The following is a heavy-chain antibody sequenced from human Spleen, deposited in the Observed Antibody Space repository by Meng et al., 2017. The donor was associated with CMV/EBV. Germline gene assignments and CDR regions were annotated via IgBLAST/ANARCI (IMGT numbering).Heavy chain of an antibody. CDR3: ARAYSSSPDY. D-gene: IGHD6-13*01. CDR1: GFTFDDYA. J-gene: IGHJ4*02. Sequence: GESLISCAASGFTFDDYAMHWVRQAPGKGLVWVSRINTDGSSTSYADSVKGRFTISRDNAKNTLNLQMNSLRAEDTAVYYCARAYSSSPDYWGQGTLVTVSS. CDR2: INTDGSST. V-gene: IGHV3-74*01.